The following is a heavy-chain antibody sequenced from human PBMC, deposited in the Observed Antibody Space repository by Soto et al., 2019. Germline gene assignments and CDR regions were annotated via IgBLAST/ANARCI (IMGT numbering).Heavy chain of an antibody. CDR2: IIPIFGTA. Sequence: QVQLVQSGAEVKKPGSSVKVSCKASGGTFSSYAISWVRQAPGQGLEWMGGIIPIFGTANYAQKFQGRVTITVDKSTSTAYMELSSLRSEDTAVYYCARGYRMIVVDHWYFDLWGRGTLVTVSS. V-gene: IGHV1-69*06. D-gene: IGHD3-22*01. CDR3: ARGYRMIVVDHWYFDL. J-gene: IGHJ2*01. CDR1: GGTFSSYA.